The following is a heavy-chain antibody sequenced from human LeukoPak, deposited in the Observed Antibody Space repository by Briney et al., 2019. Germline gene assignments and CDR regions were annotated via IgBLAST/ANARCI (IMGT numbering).Heavy chain of an antibody. CDR1: GDIVSSHSVA. CDR2: TYYRAYKSNRSKWYN. V-gene: IGHV6-1*01. J-gene: IGHJ4*02. D-gene: IGHD3-10*01. Sequence: SQTLSLTCAISGDIVSSHSVAWDWIRQSPSRGLEWLGRTYYRAYKSNRSKWYNDYSICVKSRITIGTETSKNKYSLKLSSVTAADTAVYYCARYYFYYGHWGRGTLVTVSS. CDR3: ARYYFYYGH.